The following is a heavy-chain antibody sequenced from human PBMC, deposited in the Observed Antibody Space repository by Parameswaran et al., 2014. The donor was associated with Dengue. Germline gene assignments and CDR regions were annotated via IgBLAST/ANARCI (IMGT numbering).Heavy chain of an antibody. CDR3: AGLGGYYDSSGYSDFDY. V-gene: IGHV1-2*02. D-gene: IGHD3-22*01. CDR2: INPNSGGT. J-gene: IGHJ4*02. Sequence: WVRQAPGQGLEWMGWINPNSGGTNYAQNFQGRVTMTRDTSISTAYMELSRLRSDDTAVYYCAGLGGYYDSSGYSDFDYWGQGTLVTVSS.